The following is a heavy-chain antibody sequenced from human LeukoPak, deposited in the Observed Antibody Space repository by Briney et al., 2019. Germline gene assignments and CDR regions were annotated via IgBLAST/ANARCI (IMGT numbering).Heavy chain of an antibody. CDR1: GGSISSSAYY. CDR2: IHSSGST. Sequence: PSETLSLTCTVSGGSISSSAYYWGWIRRPPGKGLEWIGSIHSSGSTYYNPSLKSRVTISVDTSKNQFSLKLTSVTAADTAVYYCARIGDCSSTSCLGDFDYWGQGTLVTVSS. D-gene: IGHD2-2*01. V-gene: IGHV4-39*07. J-gene: IGHJ4*02. CDR3: ARIGDCSSTSCLGDFDY.